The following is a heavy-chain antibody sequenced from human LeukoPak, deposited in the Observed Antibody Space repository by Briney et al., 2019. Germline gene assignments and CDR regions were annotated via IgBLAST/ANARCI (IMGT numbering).Heavy chain of an antibody. CDR3: ARVRAVAGYFDY. CDR2: IKQDGSEK. J-gene: IGHJ4*02. D-gene: IGHD6-19*01. V-gene: IGHV3-7*03. Sequence: GGSLRLSCAASGFSFNSYCMSWVRQAPGKGLEWVANIKQDGSEKYYVDSVKGRFTISRDNAKNSLYLQMNSLRAEDTAVYYCARVRAVAGYFDYWGQGTLVTVSS. CDR1: GFSFNSYC.